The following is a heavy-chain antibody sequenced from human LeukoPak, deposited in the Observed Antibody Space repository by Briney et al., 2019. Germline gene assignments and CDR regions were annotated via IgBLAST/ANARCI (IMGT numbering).Heavy chain of an antibody. CDR1: GYTFTGYY. CDR3: ALWGQWLVNFDY. V-gene: IGHV1-2*02. Sequence: ASVKVSCKASGYTFTGYYMHWVRQAPGQGLEWMGRINPNSGGTNYAQKFQGRVTMTRDTSISTAYMELSRLRSDDTAVYYCALWGQWLVNFDYWGQGTLVTVSS. J-gene: IGHJ4*02. CDR2: INPNSGGT. D-gene: IGHD6-19*01.